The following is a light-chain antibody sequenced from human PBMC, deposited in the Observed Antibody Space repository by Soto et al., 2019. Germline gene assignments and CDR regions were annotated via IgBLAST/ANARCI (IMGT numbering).Light chain of an antibody. Sequence: DIQMTQSPSSLSASVGDRVTITCRASQSTSSYLNWYQQKPGKAPKLLIYAASSLQSGVPSRFSGSGSGTDFTLTISSLQPEDFATYYCQQSYSTPYTCRQGTKLEI. CDR3: QQSYSTPYT. V-gene: IGKV1-39*01. CDR1: QSTSSY. J-gene: IGKJ2*01. CDR2: AAS.